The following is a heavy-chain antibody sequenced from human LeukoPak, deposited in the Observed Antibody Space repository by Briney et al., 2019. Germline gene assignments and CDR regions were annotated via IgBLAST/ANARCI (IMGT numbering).Heavy chain of an antibody. Sequence: GGSLRLSCAASGFTFSSYSMNWVRQAPGKGLEGVSSINSGSIYIYYADSVKGRFTISRDNAKNSLYLQMNSLRAEDTAVYYCARGSTDRPKGFDPWGQGTLVTVSS. V-gene: IGHV3-21*01. CDR3: ARGSTDRPKGFDP. J-gene: IGHJ5*02. CDR1: GFTFSSYS. CDR2: INSGSIYI.